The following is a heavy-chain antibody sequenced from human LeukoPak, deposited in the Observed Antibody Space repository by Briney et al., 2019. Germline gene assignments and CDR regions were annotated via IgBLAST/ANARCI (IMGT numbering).Heavy chain of an antibody. Sequence: ASVKVSCKASGYTFTSYYMHWLRQAPGQGLEWMGIINPSGGSTSYAQKFQGRVTMTRDTSTSTVYMELSSLRSEDTAVYYCARVSRKSSIAARYYFDYWGQGTLVTVSS. CDR3: ARVSRKSSIAARYYFDY. D-gene: IGHD6-6*01. CDR1: GYTFTSYY. CDR2: INPSGGST. V-gene: IGHV1-46*01. J-gene: IGHJ4*02.